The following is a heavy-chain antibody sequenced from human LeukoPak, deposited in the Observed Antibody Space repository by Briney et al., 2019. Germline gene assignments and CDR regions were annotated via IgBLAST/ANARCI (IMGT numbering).Heavy chain of an antibody. CDR3: ARDSTTPYYYYMDV. Sequence: SQTLCLTCTVSGGSISSGSYYWSWIRQPAGKGLGWIGRIYTSGSTNYNPSLKSRVTISVDTSKNQFSLKLSSVTAADTAVYYCARDSTTPYYYYMDVWGKGTTVTVSS. CDR2: IYTSGST. J-gene: IGHJ6*03. D-gene: IGHD2/OR15-2a*01. CDR1: GGSISSGSYY. V-gene: IGHV4-61*02.